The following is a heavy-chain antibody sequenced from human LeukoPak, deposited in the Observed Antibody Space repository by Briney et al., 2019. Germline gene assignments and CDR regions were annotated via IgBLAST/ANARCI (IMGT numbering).Heavy chain of an antibody. D-gene: IGHD2/OR15-2a*01. J-gene: IGHJ4*02. CDR2: ICGGGFNT. Sequence: PGGSLRLSCVASGFTFTDYAMMCVRHAPGKGLEGVSSICGGGFNTHYADSVKGRFIISKDTSTNTLYHEMNSPRADDYALYYCAKDNFGLVQYCFDFWGQGTLVTVSS. V-gene: IGHV3-23*01. CDR1: GFTFTDYA. CDR3: AKDNFGLVQYCFDF.